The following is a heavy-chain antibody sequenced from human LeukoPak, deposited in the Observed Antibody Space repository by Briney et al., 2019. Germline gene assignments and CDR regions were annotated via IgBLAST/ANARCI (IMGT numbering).Heavy chain of an antibody. CDR1: GYTFTGYW. Sequence: GASVKVSCKAFGYTFTGYWMHWVRQAPGQGLEWMGWINPNSGGTNYAQKFQGRVTMTRDTSISTAYMELSRLRSDDTAVYYCARDRSYCSGGSCSPTTFNYWGQGTLVTVSS. CDR2: INPNSGGT. CDR3: ARDRSYCSGGSCSPTTFNY. D-gene: IGHD2-15*01. J-gene: IGHJ4*02. V-gene: IGHV1-2*02.